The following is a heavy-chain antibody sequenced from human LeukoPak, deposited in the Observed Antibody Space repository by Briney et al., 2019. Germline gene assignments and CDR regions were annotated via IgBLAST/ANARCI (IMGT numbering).Heavy chain of an antibody. CDR3: ARDHGDYDVVYYYYYMDV. D-gene: IGHD4-17*01. CDR1: GYTFTGYY. CDR2: INPKSGGT. Sequence: GASVKVSCKASGYTFTGYYMHWVRQAPGQGLEWMGRINPKSGGTNYAQKFQGGVTMTRDTSISTAYMELSRLRSDDTAVYYCARDHGDYDVVYYYYYMDVWGKGTTVTVSS. J-gene: IGHJ6*03. V-gene: IGHV1-2*06.